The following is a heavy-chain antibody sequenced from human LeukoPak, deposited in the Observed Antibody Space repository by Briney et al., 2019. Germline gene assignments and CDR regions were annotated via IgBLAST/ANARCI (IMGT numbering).Heavy chain of an antibody. V-gene: IGHV4-59*08. CDR1: GDSISNSY. CDR2: IYYSGST. D-gene: IGHD5-18*01. CDR3: ARHRNTAMVNWYFDL. Sequence: PSETLSLTCTVSGDSISNSYWSWIRQPPGKGLEWIGYIYYSGSTNYNPSLKSRVTISVDTSKNQFSLKLSSVTAADTAVYYCARHRNTAMVNWYFDLWGRGTLVTVSS. J-gene: IGHJ2*01.